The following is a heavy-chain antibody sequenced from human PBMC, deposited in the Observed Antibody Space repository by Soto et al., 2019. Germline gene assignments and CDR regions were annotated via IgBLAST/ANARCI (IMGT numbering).Heavy chain of an antibody. Sequence: GGSLRLSCAASGFTFSSYSMNWVRQAPGKGLEWVSYISSSSSTIYYADSVKGRFTISRDNGKNSLYLQMNSLRAEDTAVYYCARSPSSGGYDHYFDYWGQGTLVTVSS. CDR1: GFTFSSYS. CDR3: ARSPSSGGYDHYFDY. J-gene: IGHJ4*02. V-gene: IGHV3-48*01. D-gene: IGHD2-15*01. CDR2: ISSSSSTI.